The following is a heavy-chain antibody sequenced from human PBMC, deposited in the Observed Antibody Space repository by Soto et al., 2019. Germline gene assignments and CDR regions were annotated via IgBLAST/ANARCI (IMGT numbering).Heavy chain of an antibody. D-gene: IGHD6-25*01. CDR2: ISGSGGSA. Sequence: GGSLRLSCAASGFTFSSYAMSWVRQAPGKGLEWVSAISGSGGSAYYADSVKGRFTISRDNSKNTLYLQMNSLRAEDTAVYYCAKDHIAATEPNWFDPWGQGTLVTVSS. V-gene: IGHV3-23*01. J-gene: IGHJ5*02. CDR1: GFTFSSYA. CDR3: AKDHIAATEPNWFDP.